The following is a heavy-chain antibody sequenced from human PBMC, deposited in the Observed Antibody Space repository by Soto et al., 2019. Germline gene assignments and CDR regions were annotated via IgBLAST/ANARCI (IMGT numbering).Heavy chain of an antibody. Sequence: GESLKISCAASGFTVSSNYMSWVRQAPGKGLEWVSVIYSGGSTYYADSVKGRFTISRDNSKNTLYLQMNSLRAEDTAVYYCARVPYCTNGVCYDNWFDPWGQGTLVTVSS. CDR2: IYSGGST. D-gene: IGHD2-8*01. CDR3: ARVPYCTNGVCYDNWFDP. CDR1: GFTVSSNY. J-gene: IGHJ5*02. V-gene: IGHV3-66*01.